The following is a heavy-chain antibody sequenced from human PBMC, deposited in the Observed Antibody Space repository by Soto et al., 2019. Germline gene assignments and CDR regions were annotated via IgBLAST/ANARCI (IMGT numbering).Heavy chain of an antibody. CDR3: ARVEVTMVRGVIPNTYYYGMDV. D-gene: IGHD3-10*01. V-gene: IGHV3-11*06. Sequence: GGSLRLSCAASGFTFSDYYMSWIRQAPGKGLEWVSYISSSSSYTNYADSVKGRFTISRDNAKNSLYLQMNSLRAEDTAVYYCARVEVTMVRGVIPNTYYYGMDVWGQGTTVTVSS. J-gene: IGHJ6*02. CDR2: ISSSSSYT. CDR1: GFTFSDYY.